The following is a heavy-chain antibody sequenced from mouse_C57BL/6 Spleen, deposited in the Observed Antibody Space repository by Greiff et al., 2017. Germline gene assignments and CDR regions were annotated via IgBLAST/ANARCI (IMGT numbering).Heavy chain of an antibody. D-gene: IGHD2-1*01. CDR1: GFTFSNYW. V-gene: IGHV6-3*01. J-gene: IGHJ3*01. Sequence: EVKLMESGGGLVQPGGSMKLSCVASGFTFSNYWMNWVRQSPEKGLEWVAQIRLKSDNYATHYAESVKGRFTITRDDSKSSVHLQMNNLRAEDTGIYYCTIYYGNLLFAYWGQGTLVTVSA. CDR3: TIYYGNLLFAY. CDR2: IRLKSDNYAT.